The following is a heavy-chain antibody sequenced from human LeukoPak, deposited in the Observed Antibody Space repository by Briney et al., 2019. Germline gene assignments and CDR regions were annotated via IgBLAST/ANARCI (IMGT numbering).Heavy chain of an antibody. D-gene: IGHD2-15*01. V-gene: IGHV4-61*02. J-gene: IGHJ4*02. Sequence: SQTLSLTCTVSGGSISSGSYYWSWIRQPAGKGLEWIGRIYTSGSTNYNPSLKSRVTISVDTSKNQFSLRLTSVTAADTAVYYCAKMTIHGGSVLWGQGSLVTVSS. CDR3: AKMTIHGGSVL. CDR1: GGSISSGSYY. CDR2: IYTSGST.